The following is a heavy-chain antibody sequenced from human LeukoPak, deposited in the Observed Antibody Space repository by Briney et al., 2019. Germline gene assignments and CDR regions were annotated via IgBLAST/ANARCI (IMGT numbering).Heavy chain of an antibody. D-gene: IGHD3-10*01. CDR1: GISLSNYA. Sequence: GRSLRLSCVVSGISLSNYAMTWVRQAPGKGLEWVSYISERGGSTTYADSVKGRFTISRDTSLNTLYLQMNTLRAEDTAVYFCAKRGVVIRGILVTGYHQEAYHYDFWGQGVLVTVSS. CDR3: AKRGVVIRGILVTGYHQEAYHYDF. J-gene: IGHJ4*02. CDR2: ISERGGST. V-gene: IGHV3-23*01.